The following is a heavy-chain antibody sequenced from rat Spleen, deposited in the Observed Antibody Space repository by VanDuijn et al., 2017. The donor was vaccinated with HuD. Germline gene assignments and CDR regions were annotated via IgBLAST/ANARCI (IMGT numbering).Heavy chain of an antibody. V-gene: IGHV5-7*01. J-gene: IGHJ3*01. CDR1: GFTFSDYN. D-gene: IGHD3-2*01. Sequence: EVQLVESGGGLVQPGRSLKLSCAASGFTFSDYNMAWVRPAPKKGLEWVATISYDGSSTYYRDSVKGRFTISRDNAKRTLYLQMYSLRSEETATYYCSTYSDFGTSPFAFWGHGTLVTVSS. CDR3: STYSDFGTSPFAF. CDR2: ISYDGSST.